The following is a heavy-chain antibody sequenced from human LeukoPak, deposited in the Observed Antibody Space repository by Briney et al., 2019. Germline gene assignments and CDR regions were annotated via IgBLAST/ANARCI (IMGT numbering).Heavy chain of an antibody. CDR3: ARGYCSGGSCYFDY. D-gene: IGHD2-15*01. V-gene: IGHV6-1*01. Sequence: PSQTLSLTCAISGDSFSSNSATWTWLRQSPLRGLEWLGRTYYRSKWYNEYAVSVKSRITINPDTSKNQFSLQLSSVTAADTAVYYCARGYCSGGSCYFDYWGQGTLVTVSS. J-gene: IGHJ4*02. CDR2: TYYRSKWYN. CDR1: GDSFSSNSAT.